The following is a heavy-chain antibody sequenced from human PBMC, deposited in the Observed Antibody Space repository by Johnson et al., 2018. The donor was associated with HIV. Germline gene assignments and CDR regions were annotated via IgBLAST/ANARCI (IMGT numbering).Heavy chain of an antibody. Sequence: VQLVESGGGVVQPGRSLRLSCAASGFTFSNYWMSWVRQVPGKGLEWVANIKQDESEKYYVDSVKGRLTISRDNAKNSLYLQMNSLRAEDTAVYYCARTSGSYYERDAFDIWGQGTMVTVSS. CDR2: IKQDESEK. V-gene: IGHV3-7*01. D-gene: IGHD1-26*01. J-gene: IGHJ3*02. CDR3: ARTSGSYYERDAFDI. CDR1: GFTFSNYW.